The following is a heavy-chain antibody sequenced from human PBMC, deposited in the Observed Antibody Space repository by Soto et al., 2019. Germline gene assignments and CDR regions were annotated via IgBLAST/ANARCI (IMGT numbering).Heavy chain of an antibody. J-gene: IGHJ4*02. V-gene: IGHV3-66*01. Sequence: EVQLAESGGGLVQPGGSLRLSCAASGFTVSSNYMSWVRQAPGKGLEWVSVIYSGGSTYYADSVKGRFTISRDNSENTLYLQMNSLRAEDTAVYYCARTCSGGTCSFDYWGQGTLVTVSS. D-gene: IGHD2-15*01. CDR2: IYSGGST. CDR3: ARTCSGGTCSFDY. CDR1: GFTVSSNY.